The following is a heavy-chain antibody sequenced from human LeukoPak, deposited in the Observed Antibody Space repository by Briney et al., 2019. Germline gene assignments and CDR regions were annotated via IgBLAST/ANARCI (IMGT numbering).Heavy chain of an antibody. Sequence: GGSLRLSCAASGFAFYDYSMNWVRQAPGKGLEWVSAISSRSSDIYYADSVRGRLTISRDNAKNSLYLQMNSLRVEDTAVYYCARDWGGYGLDVWGQGTTVTVSS. J-gene: IGHJ6*02. D-gene: IGHD3-16*01. V-gene: IGHV3-21*01. CDR1: GFAFYDYS. CDR3: ARDWGGYGLDV. CDR2: ISSRSSDI.